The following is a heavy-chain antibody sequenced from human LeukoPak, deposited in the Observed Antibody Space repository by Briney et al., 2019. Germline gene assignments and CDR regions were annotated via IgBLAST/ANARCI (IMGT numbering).Heavy chain of an antibody. D-gene: IGHD3-22*01. J-gene: IGHJ4*02. Sequence: GESLKISCKGSGYSFTTYWIGWVRQMPGKGLEWMGIIYPGDSDTTYSPSFQGQVTISADKSISTAYLQWSSLKASDTAMYYCASVYYYDASGYPRFDYWGQGTLVTVSS. CDR3: ASVYYYDASGYPRFDY. CDR1: GYSFTTYW. V-gene: IGHV5-51*01. CDR2: IYPGDSDT.